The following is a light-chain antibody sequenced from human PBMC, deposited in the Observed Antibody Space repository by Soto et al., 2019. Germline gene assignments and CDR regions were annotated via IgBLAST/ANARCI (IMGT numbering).Light chain of an antibody. CDR3: CSYAGSYTSYV. J-gene: IGLJ1*01. CDR2: DVS. Sequence: QSALTQPASVSGSPGQSITISCTGTSSDVGAYNYVSWYQHHPGKAPKLMIYDVSTRPSGVSDRFSGSKSGNTASLTISGLQAVDEADYYCCSYAGSYTSYVFGTGTKVTVL. V-gene: IGLV2-11*01. CDR1: SSDVGAYNY.